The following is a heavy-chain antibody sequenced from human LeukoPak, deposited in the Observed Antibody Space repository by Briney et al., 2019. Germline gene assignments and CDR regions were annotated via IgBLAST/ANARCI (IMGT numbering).Heavy chain of an antibody. CDR2: INAGNGNT. J-gene: IGHJ5*02. CDR1: GYTFTSYA. CDR3: ARAVDDSSGYNWFDP. D-gene: IGHD3-22*01. V-gene: IGHV1-3*01. Sequence: ASVKVSCKASGYTFTSYAMHWVRQAPGQRLEWMGWINAGNGNTKYSQKFQGRVTITRDTSASTAYMELSSLRSEDTAVYYCARAVDDSSGYNWFDPWGQGTLVTVSS.